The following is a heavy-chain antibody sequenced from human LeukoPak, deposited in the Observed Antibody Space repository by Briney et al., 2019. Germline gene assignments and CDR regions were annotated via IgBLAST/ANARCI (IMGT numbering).Heavy chain of an antibody. CDR3: ARSQGLLWFGELSFPHYFDY. CDR2: IYHSGST. V-gene: IGHV4-4*02. CDR1: GGSISSSNW. J-gene: IGHJ4*02. D-gene: IGHD3-10*01. Sequence: SETLSLTCAVSGGSISSSNWWSWVRQPPGKGLEWIGEIYHSGSTNYNPSLESRVTISVDKSKDQFSLKLSSVTAADTAVYYCARSQGLLWFGELSFPHYFDYWGQGTLVTVSS.